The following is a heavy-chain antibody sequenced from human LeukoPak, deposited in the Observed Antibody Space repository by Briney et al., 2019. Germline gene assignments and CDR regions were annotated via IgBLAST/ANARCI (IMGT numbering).Heavy chain of an antibody. J-gene: IGHJ4*02. CDR1: GGSISSSSYY. Sequence: SETLSLTCTVSGGSISSSSYYWGWIRQPPGKGLEWIGSIYYSGSTYYNPSLKSRVTISADTSKNQFSLKLSSVTAADTAVYYCAREFYDSSGYFAYWGQGTLVTVSS. CDR3: AREFYDSSGYFAY. D-gene: IGHD3-22*01. V-gene: IGHV4-39*07. CDR2: IYYSGST.